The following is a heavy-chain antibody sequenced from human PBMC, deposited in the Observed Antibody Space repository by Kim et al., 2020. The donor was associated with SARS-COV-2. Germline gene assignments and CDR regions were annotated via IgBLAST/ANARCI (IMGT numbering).Heavy chain of an antibody. CDR2: ISGSGGST. CDR3: AKTGSSSSGGGWYFDL. V-gene: IGHV3-23*01. Sequence: GGSLRLPCAASGFTFSSYAMSWVRQAPGKGLEWVSAISGSGGSTYYADSVKGRFTISRDNSKNTLYLQMNSLRAEDTAVYFCAKTGSSSSGGGWYFDLWGRGTLVTVSS. CDR1: GFTFSSYA. J-gene: IGHJ2*01. D-gene: IGHD6-6*01.